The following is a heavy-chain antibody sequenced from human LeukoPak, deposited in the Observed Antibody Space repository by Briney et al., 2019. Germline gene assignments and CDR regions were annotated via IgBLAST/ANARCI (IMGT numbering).Heavy chain of an antibody. CDR3: ARDRSGYSGHDY. CDR1: GGSISSYY. V-gene: IGHV4-59*01. CDR2: IYYSGST. Sequence: SETLSLTCTVSGGSISSYYWSRIRQPPGKGLEWIGYIYYSGSTNYNPSLKSRVTISVDTSKNQFSLKLSSVTAADTAVYYCARDRSGYSGHDYWGQGTLVTVSS. D-gene: IGHD5-12*01. J-gene: IGHJ4*02.